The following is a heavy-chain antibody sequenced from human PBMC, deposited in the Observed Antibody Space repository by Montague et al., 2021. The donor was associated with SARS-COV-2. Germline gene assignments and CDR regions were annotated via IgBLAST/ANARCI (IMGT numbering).Heavy chain of an antibody. V-gene: IGHV4-61*02. Sequence: TRSLTCTVSGGSISSGSYYWNWIRQPAGKGLEWIGRIYTSGSTNYNPSLKSRVTISVDTSKNQFSLKLSSVTAADTAVYYCARMGWLRGWFDPWGQGTLVTVSS. D-gene: IGHD5-12*01. J-gene: IGHJ5*02. CDR2: IYTSGST. CDR1: GGSISSGSYY. CDR3: ARMGWLRGWFDP.